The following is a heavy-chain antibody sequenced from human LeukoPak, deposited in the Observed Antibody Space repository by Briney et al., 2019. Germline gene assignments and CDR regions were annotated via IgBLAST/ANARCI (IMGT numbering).Heavy chain of an antibody. CDR2: IYYSGST. V-gene: IGHV4-30-4*01. J-gene: IGHJ3*02. CDR1: GGSISSGDYY. CDR3: ARSTTVVTPPLDNHAFDI. Sequence: KTSETLSLTCTVSGGSISSGDYYWSWIRQPPGKGLEWIGYIYYSGSTYYNPSLKSRVTISVDTSKNQFSLKLSSVTAADTAVYYCARSTTVVTPPLDNHAFDIWGQGTMVTVSS. D-gene: IGHD4-23*01.